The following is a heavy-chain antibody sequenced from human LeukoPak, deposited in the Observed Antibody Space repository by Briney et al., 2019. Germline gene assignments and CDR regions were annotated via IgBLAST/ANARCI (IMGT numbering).Heavy chain of an antibody. V-gene: IGHV3-48*01. J-gene: IGHJ4*02. CDR2: TSVNGAVT. D-gene: IGHD4-17*01. Sequence: GGSLRLSCAASGSSISDYGINWVRRAPGKGLEWLSHTSVNGAVTSYADSVKGRFTISSDTAKNSLYLQLDSLTVGDTAIYYCARDPDGDQDFDYWGRGALVTVSS. CDR3: ARDPDGDQDFDY. CDR1: GSSISDYG.